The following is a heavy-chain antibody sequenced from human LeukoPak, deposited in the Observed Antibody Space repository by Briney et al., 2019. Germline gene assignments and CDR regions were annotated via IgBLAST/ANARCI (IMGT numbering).Heavy chain of an antibody. J-gene: IGHJ3*02. CDR1: GGSISSYY. V-gene: IGHV4-59*12. CDR3: ARGVNYVQKHDAFDI. CDR2: IYYSGST. Sequence: SETLSLTCTVSGGSISSYYWSWIRQPPGKGLEWIGYIYYSGSTNYNPSLKSRVTISVDTSKNQFSLKLSSVTAADTAVYYCARGVNYVQKHDAFDIWGQGTMVTVSS. D-gene: IGHD3-16*01.